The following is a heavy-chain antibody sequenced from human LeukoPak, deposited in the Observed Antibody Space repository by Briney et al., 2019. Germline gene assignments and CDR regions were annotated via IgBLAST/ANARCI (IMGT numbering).Heavy chain of an antibody. CDR3: TRLGCSGGSCRFDY. CDR1: GFTFSSYW. Sequence: GGSLRLSCAASGFTFSSYWMSWVRQASGKGLEWVGRIRSKANSYATAYAASVKGRFTISRDDSKNTAYLQMNSLKTEDTAVYYCTRLGCSGGSCRFDYWGQGTLVTVSS. V-gene: IGHV3-73*01. J-gene: IGHJ4*02. CDR2: IRSKANSYAT. D-gene: IGHD2-15*01.